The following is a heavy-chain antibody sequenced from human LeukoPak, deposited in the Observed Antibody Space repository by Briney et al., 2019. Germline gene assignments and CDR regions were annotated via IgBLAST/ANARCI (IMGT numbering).Heavy chain of an antibody. J-gene: IGHJ4*02. CDR2: IYYSGST. D-gene: IGHD3-22*01. V-gene: IGHV4-30-4*08. CDR3: ARVPDYYDSSGYIDY. Sequence: SQTLSLTCTVSGGSISSGDYYWSWIRQPPWKGLEWIGYIYYSGSTYYNPSLKSRVTISVDTSKNQFSLKLSSVTAADTAVYYCARVPDYYDSSGYIDYWGQGTLVTVSS. CDR1: GGSISSGDYY.